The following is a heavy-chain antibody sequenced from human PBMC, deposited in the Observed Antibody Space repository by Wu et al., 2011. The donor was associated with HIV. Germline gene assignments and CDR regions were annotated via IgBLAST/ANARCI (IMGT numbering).Heavy chain of an antibody. CDR3: AKRXQWFGEDYGMDV. Sequence: QVQLVQSGAEVKKPGASVKVSCKASGYTFASYGISWVRQAPGQGLEWMGGIIPIFGTVNYAQNLQGRVTITTDESTSTAYMELSSLRSEDTAIYYCAKRXQWFGEDYGMDVWAKGPRSPSP. CDR1: GYTFASYG. J-gene: IGHJ6*02. V-gene: IGHV1-69*01. CDR2: IIPIFGTV. D-gene: IGHD3-10*01.